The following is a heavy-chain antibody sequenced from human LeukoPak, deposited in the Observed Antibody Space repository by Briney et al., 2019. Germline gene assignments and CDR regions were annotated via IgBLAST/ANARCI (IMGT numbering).Heavy chain of an antibody. V-gene: IGHV4-34*01. CDR3: ARESIAAAGTWYYYYYMDV. CDR2: INHSGST. Sequence: PSETLSLTCAVYGGSFSGYYWSWIRQPPGKGLEWIGEINHSGSTNYNPSLKSRVTISVDTSKNQFSLKLSSVTAAETAVYYCARESIAAAGTWYYYYYMDVWGKGTTVTVSS. J-gene: IGHJ6*03. D-gene: IGHD6-13*01. CDR1: GGSFSGYY.